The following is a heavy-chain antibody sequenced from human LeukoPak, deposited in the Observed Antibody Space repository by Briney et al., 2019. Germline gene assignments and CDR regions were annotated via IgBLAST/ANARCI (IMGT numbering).Heavy chain of an antibody. Sequence: ASVKVSCKASGYTFNSYGISWVRQAPGQGLEWMGWISGYNGNTKYAQKLQGRVTMTTDTSTSTAYMELRSLRSDDTAVYYCARGMMSLAYYYDSSGYNPFDYWGQGTLVTVSS. D-gene: IGHD3-22*01. CDR3: ARGMMSLAYYYDSSGYNPFDY. V-gene: IGHV1-18*01. CDR1: GYTFNSYG. J-gene: IGHJ4*02. CDR2: ISGYNGNT.